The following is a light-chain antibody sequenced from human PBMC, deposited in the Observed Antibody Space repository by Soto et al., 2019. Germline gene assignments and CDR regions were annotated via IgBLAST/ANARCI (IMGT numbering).Light chain of an antibody. CDR1: SSDVGGYKY. V-gene: IGLV2-14*01. CDR3: SSYSRSTAYV. CDR2: EVS. Sequence: QSALTQPASVSGSPGQSITISCTGTSSDVGGYKYVSWHQLHPGKAPKLIIYEVSNRPSGVSNRFSGSKSGNTASLTISGLQVEDEADYYCSSYSRSTAYVFGTGTKLTVL. J-gene: IGLJ1*01.